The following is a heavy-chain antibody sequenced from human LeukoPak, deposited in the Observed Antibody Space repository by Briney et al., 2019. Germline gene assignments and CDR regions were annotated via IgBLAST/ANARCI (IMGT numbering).Heavy chain of an antibody. Sequence: SETLSLTCTVSGGSISSYYWSWIRQPPGKGLEWIGYIYYSGSTNYNPSLKSRVTISVDTSKNQFSLKLSSVTAADTAVYYCAREIRYYYGSGSYQMGIPWAYYYYYMDVWGKGTTVTISS. CDR2: IYYSGST. CDR3: AREIRYYYGSGSYQMGIPWAYYYYYMDV. V-gene: IGHV4-59*01. D-gene: IGHD3-10*01. CDR1: GGSISSYY. J-gene: IGHJ6*03.